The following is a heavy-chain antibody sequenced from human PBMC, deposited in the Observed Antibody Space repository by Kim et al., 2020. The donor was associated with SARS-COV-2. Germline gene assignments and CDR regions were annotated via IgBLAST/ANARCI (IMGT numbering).Heavy chain of an antibody. J-gene: IGHJ6*03. D-gene: IGHD1-1*01. CDR3: ARGRGQDGRAGFWKGLFWYYYYLDV. V-gene: IGHV4-34*01. CDR1: GGSFNTDH. CDR2: IDHSGAT. Sequence: SETLSLTCAVFGGSFNTDHWTWVRQPPGKGLEWIGEIDHSGATSYNASLKSRIAISLDTSKNQFSLKLRSMAAADTATYYCARGRGQDGRAGFWKGLFWYYYYLDVWGAGITVSVSS.